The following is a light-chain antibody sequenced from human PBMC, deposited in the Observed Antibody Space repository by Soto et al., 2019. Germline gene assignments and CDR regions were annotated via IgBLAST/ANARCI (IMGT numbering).Light chain of an antibody. CDR1: QGIGDT. CDR3: HQRNK. V-gene: IGKV3D-11*01. J-gene: IGKJ5*01. Sequence: EVVMRPSPATLSVSPVEGATLSCRASQGIGDTLAWYQHKPGQTPRLLIYDTSTRATGIPARFSGSRSGTDFTLTISSLEPEDFGVYFCHQRNKFGQGTRLETK. CDR2: DTS.